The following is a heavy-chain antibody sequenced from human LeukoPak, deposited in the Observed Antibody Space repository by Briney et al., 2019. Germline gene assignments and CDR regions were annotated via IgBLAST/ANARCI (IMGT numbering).Heavy chain of an antibody. CDR1: GGSISTYY. J-gene: IGHJ6*02. Sequence: SETLSLTCTVSGGSISTYYWSRIRQPPGKGLEWIGYISHSGSTNYNPSLKSRVTISLDTSKSQFSLRLSSVTAADTAVYYCARGVCTSSSCYAGDYGMDVWGQGTTVTVSS. CDR2: ISHSGST. D-gene: IGHD2-2*01. CDR3: ARGVCTSSSCYAGDYGMDV. V-gene: IGHV4-59*08.